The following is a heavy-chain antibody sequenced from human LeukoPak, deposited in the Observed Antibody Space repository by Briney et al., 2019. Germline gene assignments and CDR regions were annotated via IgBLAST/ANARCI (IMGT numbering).Heavy chain of an antibody. V-gene: IGHV3-33*01. D-gene: IGHD1-26*01. CDR1: GFTYSSYG. J-gene: IGHJ4*02. CDR3: ARDRGATTGYFDY. Sequence: GGSLRLSCAASGFTYSSYGKHWVRQAPANGLEWVAVIWYDGSNKYYADSVKGRFTISRDNSKNMLYLQMNSLRAEDTAVYYCARDRGATTGYFDYWGQGTLVTVSS. CDR2: IWYDGSNK.